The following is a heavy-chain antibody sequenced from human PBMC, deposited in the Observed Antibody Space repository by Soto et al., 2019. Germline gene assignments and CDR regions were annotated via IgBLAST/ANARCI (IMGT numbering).Heavy chain of an antibody. CDR2: MNPNSGNT. D-gene: IGHD2-15*01. Sequence: ASVKVSCKASGYTFTSYDINWVRQATGQGLEWMGWMNPNSGNTGYAQKFQGRVTMTRNTSISTAYMELSSLRSEDTAVYYCARLPGYYYGMDVWGQGTTVTVSS. CDR1: GYTFTSYD. J-gene: IGHJ6*02. V-gene: IGHV1-8*01. CDR3: ARLPGYYYGMDV.